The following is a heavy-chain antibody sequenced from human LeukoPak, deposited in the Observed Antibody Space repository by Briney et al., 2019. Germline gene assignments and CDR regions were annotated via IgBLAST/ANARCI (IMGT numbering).Heavy chain of an antibody. J-gene: IGHJ1*01. CDR2: IYYSGST. D-gene: IGHD3-22*01. Sequence: SETLSLTCTVSGGSISSGGYYWSWIRQHPGKGLERIGYIYYSGSTKYNPSLKSRVTISVDTSRNQFSLKLNSVTAADTAVYYCARQDSSAYSHFQYWGQGTLVTVSS. CDR3: ARQDSSAYSHFQY. CDR1: GGSISSGGYY. V-gene: IGHV4-61*08.